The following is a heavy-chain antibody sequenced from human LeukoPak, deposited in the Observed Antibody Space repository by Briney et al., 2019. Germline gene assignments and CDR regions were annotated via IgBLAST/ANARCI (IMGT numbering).Heavy chain of an antibody. CDR2: ISYDGSNK. CDR3: AKTLHYDFWHGFDH. V-gene: IGHV3-30*18. J-gene: IGHJ4*02. CDR1: GFTFSSYA. D-gene: IGHD3-3*01. Sequence: PGGSLRLSCAASGFTFSSYAMSWVRQAPGKGLEWVAVISYDGSNKYYADSVKGRFTISRDNSKNTLYLQMNSLRAEDTAVYYCAKTLHYDFWHGFDHWGQGTLVTVSS.